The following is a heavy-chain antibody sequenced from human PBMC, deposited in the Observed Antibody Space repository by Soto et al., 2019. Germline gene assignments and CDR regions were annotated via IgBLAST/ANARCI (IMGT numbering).Heavy chain of an antibody. CDR3: AKRPLTAAGFDY. J-gene: IGHJ4*02. CDR1: GFTFSNYA. D-gene: IGHD6-13*01. V-gene: IGHV3-23*01. Sequence: EVQLLESGEGLIKPGGSLRLSCAASGFTFSNYAMTWVRQAPGKGLEWVSVITGSGGGTYFVDSVKGRFTISRDNSKNTVYLQMNSLRAQDTAVYYCAKRPLTAAGFDYWGQGTLVTVSS. CDR2: ITGSGGGT.